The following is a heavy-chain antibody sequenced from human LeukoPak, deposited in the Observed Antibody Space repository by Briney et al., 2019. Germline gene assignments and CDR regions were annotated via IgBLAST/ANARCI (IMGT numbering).Heavy chain of an antibody. Sequence: GGSLRLSCAASGFSFRSCWMHWVRQAPGKELVWVSRINGDGSTTNYADSVRGRFTISRDNAKNTLYLQMNSLRAEDTAVYYCARGLGLPDYWGQGTLVTVSS. J-gene: IGHJ4*02. D-gene: IGHD4-11*01. CDR1: GFSFRSCW. V-gene: IGHV3-74*01. CDR2: INGDGSTT. CDR3: ARGLGLPDY.